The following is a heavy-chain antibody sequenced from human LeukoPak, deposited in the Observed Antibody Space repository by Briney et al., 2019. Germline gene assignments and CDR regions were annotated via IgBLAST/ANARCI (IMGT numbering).Heavy chain of an antibody. V-gene: IGHV4-30-2*01. Sequence: SETLSLTCAVSGGSISSGGYSWSWIRQPPGKGLEWIGYIYQSGSTYYNPSLKSRVTISVDRSKNQFSLKLSSVTAADTAVYYCARGPQSYDSSGYSLDYWGQGTLVTVSS. D-gene: IGHD3-22*01. CDR2: IYQSGST. CDR3: ARGPQSYDSSGYSLDY. CDR1: GGSISSGGYS. J-gene: IGHJ4*02.